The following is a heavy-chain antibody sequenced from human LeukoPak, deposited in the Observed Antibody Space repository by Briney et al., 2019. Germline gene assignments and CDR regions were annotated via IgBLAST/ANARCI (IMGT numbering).Heavy chain of an antibody. CDR1: GGSISSYY. CDR2: IYTSGST. CDR3: ARYCSGGSCYPPRGMDV. Sequence: PSETLSPTCTVSGGSISSYYWSWIRQPAGKGLEWIGRIYTSGSTNYNPSLKSRVTMSVDTSKNQFSLKLSSVTAADTAVYYCARYCSGGSCYPPRGMDVWGQGTTVTVSS. V-gene: IGHV4-4*07. D-gene: IGHD2-15*01. J-gene: IGHJ6*02.